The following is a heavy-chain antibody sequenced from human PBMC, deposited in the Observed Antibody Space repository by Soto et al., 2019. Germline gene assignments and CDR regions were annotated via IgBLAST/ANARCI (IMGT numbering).Heavy chain of an antibody. V-gene: IGHV3-23*01. J-gene: IGHJ4*02. Sequence: GGSLRLSCAASGFTFSSYAMSWVRQAPGKGLEWVSAISGSGGSTYYADSVKGRFTISRDNSKNTLYLQMNSLRAEDTAVYYCAKVPYYDFWSGYYTDTSYWGQGTLVTVSS. CDR3: AKVPYYDFWSGYYTDTSY. CDR2: ISGSGGST. D-gene: IGHD3-3*01. CDR1: GFTFSSYA.